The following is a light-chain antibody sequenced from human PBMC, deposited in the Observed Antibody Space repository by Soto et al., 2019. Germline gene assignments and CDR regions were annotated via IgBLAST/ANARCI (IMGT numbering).Light chain of an antibody. CDR3: QQYGSLPIT. CDR1: QSVSSSY. V-gene: IGKV3-20*01. J-gene: IGKJ5*01. Sequence: TTPAGTLSWSPGERATLSCRPSQSVSSSYLAWYQQKPGQAPRLLIYGASSRATGIPDRLSGSGSGTDFTLTISRLEPEDFAVYYCQQYGSLPITFGQGTRLEI. CDR2: GAS.